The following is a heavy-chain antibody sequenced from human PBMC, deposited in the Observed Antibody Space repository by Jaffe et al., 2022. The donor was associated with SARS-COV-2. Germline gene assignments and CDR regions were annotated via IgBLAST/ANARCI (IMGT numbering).Heavy chain of an antibody. CDR2: FHYTGST. D-gene: IGHD6-13*01. Sequence: QLQLQESGPGLVKPSETLSFTCTVSGGPINSGSTYWDWIRQPSGKGLEWIGSFHYTGSTYYNPSLKSRVTISVDTSKNQFSLKLTSVTVEDTAVYFCARRKEAAGTDYWGQGTLVTVSS. CDR1: GGPINSGSTY. V-gene: IGHV4-39*01. CDR3: ARRKEAAGTDY. J-gene: IGHJ4*02.